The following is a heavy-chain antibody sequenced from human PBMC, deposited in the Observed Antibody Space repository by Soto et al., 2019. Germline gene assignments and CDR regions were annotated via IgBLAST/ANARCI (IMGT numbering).Heavy chain of an antibody. CDR1: GGTFSSYA. J-gene: IGHJ6*02. Sequence: QVQLVQSGAEVKKPGSSVKVSCKASGGTFSSYAISWVRQAPGQGLEWMGGIIPIFGTANYAQKFQGRVTITADKSTSTAYMELSSLRSEDTAVYYCASGPVVPAAQYYYYYYGMDVWAKGPRSPSP. V-gene: IGHV1-69*06. CDR3: ASGPVVPAAQYYYYYYGMDV. CDR2: IIPIFGTA. D-gene: IGHD2-2*01.